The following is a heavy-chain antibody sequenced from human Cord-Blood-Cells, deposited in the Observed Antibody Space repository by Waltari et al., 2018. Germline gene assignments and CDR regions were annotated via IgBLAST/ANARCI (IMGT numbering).Heavy chain of an antibody. CDR1: GFTFRSSA. D-gene: IGHD6-19*01. Sequence: QVQLVESGGGVVQPGRSMRLSCAASGFTFRSSAMHWVRQAPGKGLEWVAVISYDGSNKYYADSVKGRFTISRDNSKNTLYLQMNSLRAEDTAVYYCARIIAVAGPFDYWGQGTLVTVSS. CDR3: ARIIAVAGPFDY. J-gene: IGHJ4*02. CDR2: ISYDGSNK. V-gene: IGHV3-30-3*01.